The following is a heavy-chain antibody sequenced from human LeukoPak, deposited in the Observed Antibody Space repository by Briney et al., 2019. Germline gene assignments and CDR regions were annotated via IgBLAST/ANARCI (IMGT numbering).Heavy chain of an antibody. Sequence: PGGSPRLSCAASGFTFSNHWMSWVRQAPGKGLEWVANINQTGSEKYYVDSVKGRFTISRDNAKKSLFLQMNSLRADDTAVYYCAGEECSAWSHWGQGTLVTVSS. CDR3: AGEECSAWSH. CDR2: INQTGSEK. J-gene: IGHJ4*02. V-gene: IGHV3-7*01. D-gene: IGHD6-19*01. CDR1: GFTFSNHW.